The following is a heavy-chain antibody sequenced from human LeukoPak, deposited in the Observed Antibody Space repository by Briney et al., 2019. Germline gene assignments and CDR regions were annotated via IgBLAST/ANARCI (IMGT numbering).Heavy chain of an antibody. CDR2: IYTSGST. CDR1: GDSISSYY. D-gene: IGHD3-22*01. J-gene: IGHJ3*02. Sequence: SETLSLTCTVSGDSISSYYWSWIRQPAGKGLEWIGRIYTSGSTNYNPSLKSRVTMSVDTSKNQFSLKLSSVTAADTAVYYCARELRDSSGYYRDAFDIWGKGTMVTVSS. V-gene: IGHV4-4*07. CDR3: ARELRDSSGYYRDAFDI.